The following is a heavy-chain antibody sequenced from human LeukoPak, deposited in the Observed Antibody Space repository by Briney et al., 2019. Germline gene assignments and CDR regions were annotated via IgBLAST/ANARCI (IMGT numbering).Heavy chain of an antibody. CDR1: GYTFTSYD. CDR2: MNPNSGNT. J-gene: IGHJ5*02. D-gene: IGHD3-10*01. CDR3: ARGLKLWFGDPNWFDP. Sequence: ASVKVSCKASGYTFTSYDINWVRQATGQGLEWMGWMNPNSGNTGYAQKFQGRVTITRNTSISTAYMELSSLRSEDTAVYYCARGLKLWFGDPNWFDPWGQGTLVTVSS. V-gene: IGHV1-8*03.